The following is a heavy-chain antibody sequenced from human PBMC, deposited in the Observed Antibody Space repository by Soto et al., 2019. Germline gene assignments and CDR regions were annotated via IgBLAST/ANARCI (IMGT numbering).Heavy chain of an antibody. CDR1: GYTFTGYY. J-gene: IGHJ5*02. V-gene: IGHV1-2*02. Sequence: QVQLVQSGAEVKKPGASAKVSCKASGYTFTGYYMHWVRQAPGQGFEWMGWINPNRGGTNYAQKFQGRVTMTRDTSISTAYMELSRLRSDDTAVYYCARGGVGAAAYKRNCGLGKWFDPWGQGTLVTVSS. D-gene: IGHD6-13*01. CDR2: INPNRGGT. CDR3: ARGGVGAAAYKRNCGLGKWFDP.